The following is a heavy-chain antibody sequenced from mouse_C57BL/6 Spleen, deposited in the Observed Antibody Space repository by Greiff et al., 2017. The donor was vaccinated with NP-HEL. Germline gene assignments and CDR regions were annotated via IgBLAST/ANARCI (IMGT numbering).Heavy chain of an antibody. J-gene: IGHJ4*01. CDR2: IYPGNSDT. CDR3: TFITTAPYAMDY. D-gene: IGHD1-1*01. CDR1: GYTFTSYW. V-gene: IGHV1-5*01. Sequence: VQLQQSGTVLARPGASVKMSCKTSGYTFTSYWMHWVKQRPGQGLEWIGAIYPGNSDTSYNQKFKGKAKLTAVTSASTAYMELSSLTNEDSAVYYCTFITTAPYAMDYWGQGTSVTVSS.